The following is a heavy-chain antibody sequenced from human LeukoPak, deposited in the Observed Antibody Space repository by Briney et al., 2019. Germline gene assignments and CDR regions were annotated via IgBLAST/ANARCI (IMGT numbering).Heavy chain of an antibody. D-gene: IGHD2-8*01. Sequence: SVKVSCKASGGTFSSYAISWVRQAPGQGLEWMGGIIPIFGTANYAQKFQGRVTITADKSTSTAYMELSSLRSEDTAFYYCARRYCTNGVCYDDRGAFDIWGQGTMVTVSS. V-gene: IGHV1-69*06. CDR1: GGTFSSYA. CDR2: IIPIFGTA. CDR3: ARRYCTNGVCYDDRGAFDI. J-gene: IGHJ3*02.